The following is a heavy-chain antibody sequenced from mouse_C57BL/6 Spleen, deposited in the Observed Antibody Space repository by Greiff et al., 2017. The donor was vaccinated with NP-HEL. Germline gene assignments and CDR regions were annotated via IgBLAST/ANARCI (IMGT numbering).Heavy chain of an antibody. J-gene: IGHJ2*01. CDR2: IYPGDGDT. V-gene: IGHV1-82*01. CDR3: ARSMGYGNYEGYFDY. D-gene: IGHD2-10*02. Sequence: QVQLQQSGPELVKPGASVKISCKASGYAFSSSWMNWVKQRPGKGLEWIGRIYPGDGDTNYNGKFKGKATLTADKSSSTAYMQLSSLTSEDSAVYFCARSMGYGNYEGYFDYWGQGTTLTVSS. CDR1: GYAFSSSW.